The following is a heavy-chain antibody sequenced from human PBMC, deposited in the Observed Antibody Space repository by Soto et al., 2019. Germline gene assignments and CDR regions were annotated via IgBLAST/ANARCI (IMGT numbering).Heavy chain of an antibody. Sequence: QVQLQQWGAGLLKPSETLSLTCAVYGGSFSGYYWCWIRQPPGKGLEWIGEINHSGSTNYNPSLKSRVTMSVGTHNKQFSLKLSSVTAAATAGYYCARGAHHASTMVRGVREARCDCWGQGTLVTVSS. CDR1: GGSFSGYY. CDR2: INHSGST. V-gene: IGHV4-34*01. CDR3: ARGAHHASTMVRGVREARCDC. D-gene: IGHD3-10*01. J-gene: IGHJ4*02.